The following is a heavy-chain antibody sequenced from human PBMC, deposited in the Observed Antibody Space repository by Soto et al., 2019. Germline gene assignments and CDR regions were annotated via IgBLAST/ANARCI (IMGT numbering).Heavy chain of an antibody. V-gene: IGHV3-33*01. Sequence: PGGSLRLSCAASGFTFSSYGMHWVRQAPGKGLEWVAVIWYDGSNKYYADSVKGRFTISRDNSKNTLYLQMNSLRAEDTAVYYCARDREEYSSGWYSYWGQGTLVTVSS. D-gene: IGHD6-19*01. CDR1: GFTFSSYG. CDR2: IWYDGSNK. J-gene: IGHJ4*02. CDR3: ARDREEYSSGWYSY.